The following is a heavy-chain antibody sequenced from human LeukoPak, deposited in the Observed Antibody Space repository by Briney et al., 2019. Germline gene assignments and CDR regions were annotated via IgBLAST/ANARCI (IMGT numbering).Heavy chain of an antibody. V-gene: IGHV4-59*01. J-gene: IGHJ4*02. CDR2: IYYSGST. CDR3: ARGEMATIFL. Sequence: SETLSLTCTVSGGSISSYYWSWIRQPPGKGLEWIGYIYYSGSTNYNPSLKSRVTISLDPSKTQFSLKLNSVTAADTAVYFCARGEMATIFLWGQGTLVTVSS. D-gene: IGHD5-24*01. CDR1: GGSISSYY.